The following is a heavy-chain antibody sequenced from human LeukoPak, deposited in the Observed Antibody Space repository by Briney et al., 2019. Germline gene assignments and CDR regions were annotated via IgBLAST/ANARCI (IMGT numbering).Heavy chain of an antibody. CDR1: GGVFTTYA. D-gene: IGHD3-10*01. J-gene: IGHJ4*02. CDR3: ARDDYGLGSYYKLDY. Sequence: ASVKVSCKASGGVFTTYAVSWVRQAPGQGLEWMGRIIPFLGTTNFAQKFQGRVTITADKSTSTAYMELSSLRSGDTAVYYCARDDYGLGSYYKLDYWGQGTLVTVSS. V-gene: IGHV1-69*04. CDR2: IIPFLGTT.